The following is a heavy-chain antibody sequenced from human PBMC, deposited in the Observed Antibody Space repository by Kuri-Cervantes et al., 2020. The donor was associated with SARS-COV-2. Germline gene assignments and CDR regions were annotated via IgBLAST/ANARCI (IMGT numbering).Heavy chain of an antibody. D-gene: IGHD1-26*01. V-gene: IGHV4-39*07. J-gene: IGHJ5*02. Sequence: SETLSLTCTLSSGSLSSRSYFWGWIRQPPGKGLEWIVNIYYSGSTYYNPSLKSRVTISADTSKNQFSLKLRSVTAADTAVYYCASSGRSGTYSGWFDPWGQGALVTVSS. CDR3: ASSGRSGTYSGWFDP. CDR1: SGSLSSRSYF. CDR2: IYYSGST.